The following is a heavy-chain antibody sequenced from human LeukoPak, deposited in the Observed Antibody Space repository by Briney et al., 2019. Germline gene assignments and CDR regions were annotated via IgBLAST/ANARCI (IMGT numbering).Heavy chain of an antibody. CDR2: INAYNGNT. V-gene: IGHV1-18*01. Sequence: ASVKLSCNASGYTFINYGISWVRHPPGQGLEWMGWINAYNGNTNYSQTLQGRVTITTDTSTSTAYMELRSLRSDDTAVYYCARVGAPYSSSDYWGQGTLVTVSS. J-gene: IGHJ4*02. CDR3: ARVGAPYSSSDY. CDR1: GYTFINYG. D-gene: IGHD3-22*01.